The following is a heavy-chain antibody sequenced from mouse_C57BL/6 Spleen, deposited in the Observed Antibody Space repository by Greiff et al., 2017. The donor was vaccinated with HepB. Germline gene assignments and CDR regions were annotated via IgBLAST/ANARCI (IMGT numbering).Heavy chain of an antibody. CDR3: ARQAYGSSFAY. CDR1: GYAFSSSW. V-gene: IGHV1-82*01. J-gene: IGHJ3*01. CDR2: IYPGDGDT. D-gene: IGHD1-1*01. Sequence: VQGVESGPELVKPGASVKISCKASGYAFSSSWMNWVKQRPGKGLEWIGRIYPGDGDTNYNGKFKGKATLTADKSSSTAYMQLSSLTSEDSAVYCCARQAYGSSFAYWGQGTLVTVSA.